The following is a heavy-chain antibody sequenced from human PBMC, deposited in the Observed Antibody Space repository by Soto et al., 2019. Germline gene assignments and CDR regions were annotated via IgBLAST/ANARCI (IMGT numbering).Heavy chain of an antibody. CDR1: GGTFSSYT. Sequence: SVKVSCKASGGTFSSYTTSWVRQAPGQGLDWMGRIIPILGIANYAQKFQGRVTITADKSTSTAYMELSSLRSEDTAVYYCARGRSYNWFDPWGQGTLVTVSS. D-gene: IGHD2-15*01. V-gene: IGHV1-69*02. CDR3: ARGRSYNWFDP. CDR2: IIPILGIA. J-gene: IGHJ5*02.